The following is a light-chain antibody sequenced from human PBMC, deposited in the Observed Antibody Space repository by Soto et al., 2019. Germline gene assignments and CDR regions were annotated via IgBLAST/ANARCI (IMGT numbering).Light chain of an antibody. J-gene: IGKJ1*01. CDR3: QQYNSYWT. Sequence: GDRVTITWRASQSISSWLAWYQQKPGKVPKLLIYDASNLGSGVPSRFSGSGSGTQFTLTISGLQPDDSATYYCQQYNSYWTFGQGTKVDIK. CDR1: QSISSW. CDR2: DAS. V-gene: IGKV1-5*01.